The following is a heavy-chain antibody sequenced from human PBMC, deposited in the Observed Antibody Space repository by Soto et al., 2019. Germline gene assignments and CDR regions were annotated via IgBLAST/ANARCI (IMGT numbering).Heavy chain of an antibody. CDR3: ARDKITGLFDY. CDR2: INHSGST. J-gene: IGHJ4*02. CDR1: GGSFSGYY. Sequence: QVQLQQWGAGLLKPSETLSLTCAVYGGSFSGYYWTWIRQPPGTGLEWIGEINHSGSTNYNPSLKSRVTTSVDTSKNQFSLKLTCVTAADTAVYYCARDKITGLFDYWGQGTLVTVSS. V-gene: IGHV4-34*01. D-gene: IGHD2-8*02.